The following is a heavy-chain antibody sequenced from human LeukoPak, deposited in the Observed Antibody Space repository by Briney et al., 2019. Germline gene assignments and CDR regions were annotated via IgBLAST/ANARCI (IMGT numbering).Heavy chain of an antibody. D-gene: IGHD2-21*01. Sequence: ASVKVSCKASGYTFTGYYMHWVRQAPAPGLEWVGWINPNSGGTNYAQKFQGRVTMTRDTSISTAYMELSRLRSDDTAVYYCARDAVAVSDYWGQGTLVTVSS. CDR2: INPNSGGT. V-gene: IGHV1-2*02. CDR3: ARDAVAVSDY. CDR1: GYTFTGYY. J-gene: IGHJ4*02.